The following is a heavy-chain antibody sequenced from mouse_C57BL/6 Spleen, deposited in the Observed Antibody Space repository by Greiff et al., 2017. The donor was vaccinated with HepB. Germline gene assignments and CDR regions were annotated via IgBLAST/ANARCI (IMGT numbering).Heavy chain of an antibody. Sequence: QVQLKESGAELVRPGSSVKLSCKASGYTFTSYWMHWVKQRPIQGLEWIGNIDPSDSETHYNQKFKDKATLTVDKSSSTAYMQLSSLTSEDSAVYYCARDYGSSPYYFDYWGQGTTLTVSS. CDR2: IDPSDSET. D-gene: IGHD1-1*01. V-gene: IGHV1-52*01. J-gene: IGHJ2*01. CDR3: ARDYGSSPYYFDY. CDR1: GYTFTSYW.